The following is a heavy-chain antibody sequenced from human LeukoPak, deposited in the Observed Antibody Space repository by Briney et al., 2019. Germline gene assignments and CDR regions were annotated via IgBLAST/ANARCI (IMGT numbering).Heavy chain of an antibody. CDR3: ARGGSGSYFSWLDP. V-gene: IGHV1-2*02. Sequence: ASVKVSCKASGYTFTGYYIHWVRQAPGQGLECMEWINPNSGGTNYAQKFQGRVTMTRDTSISTAYMELSRLRSDDTAVYYCARGGSGSYFSWLDPWGQGTLVTVSS. J-gene: IGHJ5*02. D-gene: IGHD3-10*01. CDR1: GYTFTGYY. CDR2: INPNSGGT.